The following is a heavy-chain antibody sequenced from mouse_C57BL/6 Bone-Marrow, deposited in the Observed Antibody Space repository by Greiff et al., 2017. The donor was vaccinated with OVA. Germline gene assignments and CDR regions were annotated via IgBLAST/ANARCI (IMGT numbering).Heavy chain of an antibody. CDR3: ARFGDYGSSYEDY. J-gene: IGHJ2*01. Sequence: VQLQQSGPELVKPGASVKISCKASGYTFTDYYINWVKQRPGQGLEWIGWIFPGSGSTYYNEKFKGKATLTVDKSSSTAYMLLSSLTSEDSAVYFCARFGDYGSSYEDYWGQGTTLTVSS. CDR1: GYTFTDYY. V-gene: IGHV1-75*01. D-gene: IGHD1-1*01. CDR2: IFPGSGST.